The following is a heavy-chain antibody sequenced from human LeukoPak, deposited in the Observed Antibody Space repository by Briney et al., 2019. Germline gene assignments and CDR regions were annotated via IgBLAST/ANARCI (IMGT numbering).Heavy chain of an antibody. D-gene: IGHD2-2*01. J-gene: IGHJ4*02. Sequence: PSETLSLTCAVYGGSFSGYYWSWIRQPPGKGLEWIGEINHSGSTNYNPSLKSRVTISVDTSKNQFSLKLSSVTAADTAVYYCARGVVEPAAKRNMGAKRDWGAQGPLDTVS. CDR1: GGSFSGYY. V-gene: IGHV4-34*01. CDR2: INHSGST. CDR3: ARGVVEPAAKRNMGAKRDW.